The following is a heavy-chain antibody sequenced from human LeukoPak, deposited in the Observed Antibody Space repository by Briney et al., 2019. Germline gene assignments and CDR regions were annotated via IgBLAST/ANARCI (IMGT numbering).Heavy chain of an antibody. CDR2: IYSGGST. CDR3: ARESWNYSRYYYCFMDV. V-gene: IGHV3-53*01. Sequence: ETGGSLRLSCAASGFTVSSNYMSWVRQAPGKGLEWVSVIYSGGSTYYADSVKGRFTISRDNSKNTLYLQVNSLRAEDTAVYYCARESWNYSRYYYCFMDVWGKGTTVTVSS. D-gene: IGHD1-7*01. CDR1: GFTVSSNY. J-gene: IGHJ6*03.